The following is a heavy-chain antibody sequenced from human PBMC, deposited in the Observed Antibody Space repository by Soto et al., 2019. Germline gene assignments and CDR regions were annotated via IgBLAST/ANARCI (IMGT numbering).Heavy chain of an antibody. D-gene: IGHD5-12*01. V-gene: IGHV3-33*01. CDR3: AMLATEDYFDY. J-gene: IGHJ4*02. Sequence: QVQLVESGGGVVQPGRSLRLSCAASGFTFSSYGMHWVRQAPGKGLEWVAVIWYDGSNKYYADSVKGRFTISRDNSKNTLYLQMNSLRAEDTAVYYCAMLATEDYFDYWGQGTLVTVSS. CDR1: GFTFSSYG. CDR2: IWYDGSNK.